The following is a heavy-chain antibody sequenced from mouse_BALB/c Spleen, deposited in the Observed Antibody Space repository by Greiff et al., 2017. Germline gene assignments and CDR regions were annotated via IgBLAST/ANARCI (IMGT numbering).Heavy chain of an antibody. CDR1: GYTFTSYV. CDR2: INTYNDGT. J-gene: IGHJ2*01. D-gene: IGHD2-2*01. Sequence: EVQLQQSGPELVKPGASVKMSCKASGYTFTSYVMHWVKQKPGQGLEWIGYINTYNDGTKYNEKFKGKATLTSDKSSSTAYMELSSLTSEDSAVYSCSIDYGYDGLNYFDYWGQGTTLTVSS. CDR3: SIDYGYDGLNYFDY. V-gene: IGHV1-14*01.